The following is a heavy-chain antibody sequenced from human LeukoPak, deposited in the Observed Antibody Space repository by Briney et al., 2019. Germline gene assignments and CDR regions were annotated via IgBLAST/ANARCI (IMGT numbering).Heavy chain of an antibody. Sequence: SETLSLTCAVYGGSFSGYYWSWIRQPPGKGLEWIGEINHSGSTNYNPSLKGRVTISVDTSKNQFSLKLSSVTAADTAVYYCARGTGGPTVTPGRWAYYYYYYMDVWGKGTTVTVSS. D-gene: IGHD4-17*01. CDR1: GGSFSGYY. CDR3: ARGTGGPTVTPGRWAYYYYYYMDV. V-gene: IGHV4-34*01. CDR2: INHSGST. J-gene: IGHJ6*03.